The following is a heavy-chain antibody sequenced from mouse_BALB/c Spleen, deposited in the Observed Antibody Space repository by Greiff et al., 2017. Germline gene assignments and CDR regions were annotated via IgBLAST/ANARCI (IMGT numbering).Heavy chain of an antibody. CDR3: AREGGLRRGDYYAMDY. CDR1: GYTFTSYW. CDR2: INPSTGYT. Sequence: VKLVESGAELAKPGASVKMSCKASGYTFTSYWMHWVKQRPGQGLEWIGYINPSTGYTEYNQKFKDKATLTVDKSSSTAYMQLSSPTSEDSAVYYCAREGGLRRGDYYAMDYWGQGTSVTVSS. V-gene: IGHV1-7*01. J-gene: IGHJ4*01. D-gene: IGHD2-4*01.